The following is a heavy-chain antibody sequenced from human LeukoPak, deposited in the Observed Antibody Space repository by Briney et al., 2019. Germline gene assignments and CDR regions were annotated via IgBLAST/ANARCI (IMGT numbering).Heavy chain of an antibody. D-gene: IGHD4/OR15-4a*01. V-gene: IGHV3-21*04. Sequence: PGGSLRLSCAASGFTFSSYNMNWVRQAPGKGPEWVSSITSSSSYIYYADSVKSRFTISRDNAKNTLYLQMNSLRAEDTAVYYCARRAGAYSHPYDYWGQGTLVTVSS. CDR2: ITSSSSYI. CDR1: GFTFSSYN. CDR3: ARRAGAYSHPYDY. J-gene: IGHJ4*02.